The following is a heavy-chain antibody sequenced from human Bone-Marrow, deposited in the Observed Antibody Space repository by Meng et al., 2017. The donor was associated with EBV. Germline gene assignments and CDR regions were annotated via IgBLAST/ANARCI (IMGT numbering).Heavy chain of an antibody. CDR2: ISAYCGKT. D-gene: IGHD2-15*01. V-gene: IGHV1-18*01. CDR3: ARDPNSYVFSPGGGSDY. CDR1: SYVFTTDG. Sequence: GAGVEKPGASVVVPCKISSYVFTTDGISVVRQAPGEGAEWMWWISAYCGKTIYAQKFQGRVTMTTDTSTSTAYMDLRNPRSDDTAVYYCARDPNSYVFSPGGGSDYWGQGTLVTVSS. J-gene: IGHJ4*02.